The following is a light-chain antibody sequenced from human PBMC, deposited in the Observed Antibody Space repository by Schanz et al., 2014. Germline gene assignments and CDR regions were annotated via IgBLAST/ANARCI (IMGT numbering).Light chain of an antibody. V-gene: IGKV1-39*01. J-gene: IGKJ4*01. Sequence: DIQMTQSPSSLSASVGDRVTITCRASQSIRNSLNWYQQKPGKAPELLIYGTSTLKSGVSSRFSGSGSGADFTLTISSLQPEDFATYYCQQSYSFPQGLTFGVGTKVEIK. CDR1: QSIRNS. CDR3: QQSYSFPQGLT. CDR2: GTS.